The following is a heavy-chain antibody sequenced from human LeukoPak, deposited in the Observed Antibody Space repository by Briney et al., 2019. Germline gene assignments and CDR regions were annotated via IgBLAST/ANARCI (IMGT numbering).Heavy chain of an antibody. CDR2: ISYDGSNK. CDR1: GFTFTSYS. J-gene: IGHJ4*02. Sequence: GGSLRLSCAASGFTFTSYSMNWVRQAPGKGLEWVAVISYDGSNKYYADSVKGRFTISRDNSKNTLYLQMSSLRAEDTAVYYCVKATRFEGYDWVSPGYYFDYWGQGTLVTVSS. V-gene: IGHV3-30*14. CDR3: VKATRFEGYDWVSPGYYFDY. D-gene: IGHD5-12*01.